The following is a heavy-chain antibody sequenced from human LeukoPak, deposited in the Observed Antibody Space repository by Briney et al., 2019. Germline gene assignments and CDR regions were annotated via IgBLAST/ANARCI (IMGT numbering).Heavy chain of an antibody. CDR1: GYTFTSYG. Sequence: ASVKVSCKASGYTFTSYGISWVRQAPGQGLEWMGWISAYNGNTNYAQKLQGRVTMTTDTSTSTAYMELRSLRSDDTAVYYCARDLAGGYYDYVWGSHRQSDYWGQGTLVTVSS. J-gene: IGHJ4*02. CDR3: ARDLAGGYYDYVWGSHRQSDY. D-gene: IGHD3-16*02. V-gene: IGHV1-18*01. CDR2: ISAYNGNT.